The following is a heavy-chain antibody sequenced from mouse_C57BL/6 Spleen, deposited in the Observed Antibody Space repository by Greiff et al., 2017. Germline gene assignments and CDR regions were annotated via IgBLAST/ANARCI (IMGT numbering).Heavy chain of an antibody. Sequence: QVQLQQPGTELVKPGASVKLSCKASGYTFTSYWMHWVKQRPGQGLEWIGNINPSNGGTNYNEKFKSKATLTVDKSSSTAYMQLSSRTSEDSAVYYCARSRAYYGSSYWYFDVWGTGTTVTVSS. D-gene: IGHD1-1*01. V-gene: IGHV1-53*01. CDR3: ARSRAYYGSSYWYFDV. CDR2: INPSNGGT. J-gene: IGHJ1*03. CDR1: GYTFTSYW.